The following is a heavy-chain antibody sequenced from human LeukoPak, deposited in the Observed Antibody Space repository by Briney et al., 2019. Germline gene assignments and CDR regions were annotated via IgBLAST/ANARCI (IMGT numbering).Heavy chain of an antibody. J-gene: IGHJ3*02. D-gene: IGHD2-2*01. V-gene: IGHV4-31*03. CDR2: KYYSGSA. CDR1: GVPLSDGRYY. Sequence: PSETLSLTCSVSGVPLSDGRYYWTWIRQYPGKGLEWIGYKYYSGSAKHNPSLESRLTISIDTSKNQFSLQLSSVTAADTATYYCATPSCSSISCLDVFNMWGQGTRVTVSS. CDR3: ATPSCSSISCLDVFNM.